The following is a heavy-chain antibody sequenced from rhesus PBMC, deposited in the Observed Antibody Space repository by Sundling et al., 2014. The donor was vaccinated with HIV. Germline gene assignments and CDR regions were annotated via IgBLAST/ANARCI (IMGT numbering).Heavy chain of an antibody. CDR2: ISSGGST. CDR3: AKDRDIVGTALNY. CDR1: GFTFSNSW. Sequence: EVQLVESGAGLVQPGGSLRLSCAASGFTFSNSWMSWVRQAPGKGLEWVSAISSGGSTYYADSVKGRFTISRDNSKNTLSLQMNSLRAEDTAVYYCAKDRDIVGTALNYWGQGVLVTVSS. D-gene: IGHD5-42*01. V-gene: IGHV3-103*01. J-gene: IGHJ4*01.